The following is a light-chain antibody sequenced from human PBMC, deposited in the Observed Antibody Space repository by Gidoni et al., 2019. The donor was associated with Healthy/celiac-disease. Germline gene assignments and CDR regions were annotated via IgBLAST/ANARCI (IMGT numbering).Light chain of an antibody. CDR2: AAS. CDR1: QSVSSRY. V-gene: IGKV3-20*01. J-gene: IGKJ1*01. CDR3: QYYGDSPPWT. Sequence: IVLTQSPGTLSSSPGERATPSCRASQSVSSRYLAWYQQTPGQAPRVLIYAASSRATGIPDRFSGSGSGTDFTLTISRLESEDCAVYFCQYYGDSPPWTFXQXTRVXIK.